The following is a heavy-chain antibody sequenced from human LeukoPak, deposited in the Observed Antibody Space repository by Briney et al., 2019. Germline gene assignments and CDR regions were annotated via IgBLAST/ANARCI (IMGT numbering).Heavy chain of an antibody. CDR2: ISGSGGST. CDR3: AKVRLGYCSGGSCYLDY. CDR1: GFTFRNSA. D-gene: IGHD2-15*01. J-gene: IGHJ4*02. V-gene: IGHV3-23*01. Sequence: GGSLRLSCAASGFTFRNSALSWVRQAPGKGLEWVSGISGSGGSTYYADSVKGRFTISRDNSKNTLYLQMNSLRAEDTAVYYCAKVRLGYCSGGSCYLDYWGQGTLVTVSS.